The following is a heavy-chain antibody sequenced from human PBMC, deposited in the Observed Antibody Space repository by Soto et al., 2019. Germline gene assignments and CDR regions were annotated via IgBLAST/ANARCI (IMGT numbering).Heavy chain of an antibody. V-gene: IGHV3-72*01. CDR2: IKNKANSYTT. J-gene: IGHJ6*04. D-gene: IGHD2-2*01. CDR1: GFTFSDHY. Sequence: EVQLVESGGGLVQPGGSLRLSCAASGFTFSDHYMDWVRQAPGEGLEWVGRIKNKANSYTTEYAASVEDRFTISRDDSSNSLFLQTNGLKTEDTAVYYCTRVNLWGSAGCQRVLDVWGKGTTVTVSS. CDR3: TRVNLWGSAGCQRVLDV.